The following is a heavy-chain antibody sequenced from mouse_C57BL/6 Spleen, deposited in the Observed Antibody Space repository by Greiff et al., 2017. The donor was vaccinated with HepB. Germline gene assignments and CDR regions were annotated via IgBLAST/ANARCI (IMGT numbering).Heavy chain of an antibody. D-gene: IGHD1-1*01. CDR2: INPNNGGT. CDR3: ARRGYGSSYEEYYFDY. CDR1: GYTFTDYY. Sequence: EVQLQQSGPELVKPGASVKISCKASGYTFTDYYMNWVKQSHGKSLEWIGDINPNNGGTSYNQKFKGKATLTVDKSSSTAYMELRSLTSEDSAVYYCARRGYGSSYEEYYFDYWGQGTTLTVSS. J-gene: IGHJ2*01. V-gene: IGHV1-26*01.